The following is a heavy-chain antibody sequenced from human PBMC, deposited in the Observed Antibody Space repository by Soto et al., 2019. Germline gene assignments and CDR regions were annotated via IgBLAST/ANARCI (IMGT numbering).Heavy chain of an antibody. J-gene: IGHJ4*02. CDR1: GYSFAGYW. V-gene: IGHV5-10-1*01. Sequence: GGSLKISCQGSGYSFAGYWITWVRQKPGKGLEWMGRIDPSDSQTYYSPSFRGHVTISVTKSITTVFLQWSRLRASDTAMYYCARQIYDSDTGPNFQYYFDSWGQGTPVTVSS. CDR3: ARQIYDSDTGPNFQYYFDS. CDR2: IDPSDSQT. D-gene: IGHD3-22*01.